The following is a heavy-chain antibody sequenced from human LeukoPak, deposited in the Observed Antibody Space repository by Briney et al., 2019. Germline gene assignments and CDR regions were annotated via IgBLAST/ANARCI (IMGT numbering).Heavy chain of an antibody. CDR1: GFTFDDYA. CDR3: AKTQGHRDY. V-gene: IGHV3-23*01. J-gene: IGHJ4*02. Sequence: GGSLRLSCAASGFTFDDYAMHWVRQAPGKGLEWVSAISGSGGSTYYADSVKGRFTISRDNSKNTLYLQMNSLRAEDTAVYYCAKTQGHRDYWGQGTLVTVSS. CDR2: ISGSGGST.